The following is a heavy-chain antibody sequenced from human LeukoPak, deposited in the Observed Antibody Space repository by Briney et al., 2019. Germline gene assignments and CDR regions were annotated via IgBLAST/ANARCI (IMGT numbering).Heavy chain of an antibody. CDR3: ARDLFTAMGDVGYYYYGMDV. J-gene: IGHJ6*02. CDR1: GYTFTSYY. V-gene: IGHV1-46*01. D-gene: IGHD5-18*01. CDR2: INPSGGST. Sequence: GASVKVSCKASGYTFTSYYMHWVRQAPGQGLEWMGIINPSGGSTSYAQKFQGRVTMTRDTSTSTVYMELSSLRSEDTAVYYCARDLFTAMGDVGYYYYGMDVWGQGTTVTVSS.